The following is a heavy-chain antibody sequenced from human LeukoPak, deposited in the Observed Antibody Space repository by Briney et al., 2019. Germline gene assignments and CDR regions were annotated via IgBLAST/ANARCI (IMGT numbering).Heavy chain of an antibody. D-gene: IGHD2-2*02. CDR3: AKTPGYCSGTSCYIGY. V-gene: IGHV4-30-4*01. Sequence: PSETLSLTCTVSGGSISSGDSSWSWIRQPPGKGLEWIGYIYSSGDTYYNPSLKSRVTISVDTSKNQFSLRLSSMTAADTAVYYCAKTPGYCSGTSCYIGYWGQGTLVTVSS. CDR2: IYSSGDT. CDR1: GGSISSGDSS. J-gene: IGHJ4*02.